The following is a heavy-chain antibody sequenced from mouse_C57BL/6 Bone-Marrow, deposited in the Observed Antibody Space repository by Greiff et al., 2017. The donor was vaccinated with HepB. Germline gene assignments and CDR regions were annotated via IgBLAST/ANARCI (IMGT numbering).Heavy chain of an antibody. CDR3: ARDYGSCGFSH. J-gene: IGHJ3*01. D-gene: IGHD1-1*01. CDR2: INPGSGYT. Sequence: QVQLKESGAELAKPGASVRLSCKASGYTFTTYWMHWVKQRPGQGLDWIGYINPGSGYTKYNQKFKDKATLTADKSSSTAYMQLSSLTYEVSAVYFCARDYGSCGFSHWRQGTLVSVSA. CDR1: GYTFTTYW. V-gene: IGHV1-7*01.